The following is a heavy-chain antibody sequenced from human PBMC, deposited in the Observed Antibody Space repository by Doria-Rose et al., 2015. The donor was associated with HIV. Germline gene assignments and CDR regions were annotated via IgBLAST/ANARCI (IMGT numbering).Heavy chain of an antibody. Sequence: QVTLKESGPVLVKPTETLTLTCTVFGVSLSSPGMGVSWIRQPPGKALEWLANIYSYDERSYNASLKSRLTISRGTTKSQVVLTRTDMDPVDTATYYCARIKSSRWYHKYYFDFWGQGTLVIVSA. CDR3: ARIKSSRWYHKYYFDF. CDR2: IYSYDER. D-gene: IGHD6-13*01. V-gene: IGHV2-26*01. J-gene: IGHJ4*02. CDR1: GVSLSSPGMG.